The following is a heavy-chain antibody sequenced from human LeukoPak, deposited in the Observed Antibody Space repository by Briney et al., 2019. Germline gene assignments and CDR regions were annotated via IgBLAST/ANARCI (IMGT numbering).Heavy chain of an antibody. CDR3: ARGSRSGSNNWFDP. CDR1: GYTFTGYY. V-gene: IGHV1-2*02. CDR2: INPNSGGT. J-gene: IGHJ5*02. D-gene: IGHD1-26*01. Sequence: GASVKVSCKASGYTFTGYYMHCVRQAPGQGLEWMGWINPNSGGTNYAQKFQGRFTMTRDTSISTAYMELSRLRSDDTAVYYCARGSRSGSNNWFDPWGQGTLVTVSS.